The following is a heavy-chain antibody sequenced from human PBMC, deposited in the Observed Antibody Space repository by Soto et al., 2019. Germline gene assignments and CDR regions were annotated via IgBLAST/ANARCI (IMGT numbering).Heavy chain of an antibody. CDR1: GFTFSSYA. CDR3: AKGRGGHGWFDP. D-gene: IGHD2-15*01. CDR2: ISGSGGST. V-gene: IGHV3-23*01. Sequence: EVQLLESGGGLVQPGGSLRLSCAASGFTFSSYAMSWVRQAPGKGLEWVSAISGSGGSTYYADSVKGRFTISRDNSKNTLYLQMTSLRAEDTAVYYCAKGRGGHGWFDPWGQGTLVTVSS. J-gene: IGHJ5*02.